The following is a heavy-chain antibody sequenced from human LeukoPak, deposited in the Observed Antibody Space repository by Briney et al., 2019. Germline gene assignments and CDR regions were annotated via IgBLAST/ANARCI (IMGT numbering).Heavy chain of an antibody. CDR3: ARASSSGWYEGVDY. Sequence: KPGGSRRLSSAASGFTFSDYYMSWIRQAPGKGLEWVSYISSSSSYTNYADSVKGRFTISRDNAKNSLYLQMNSLRAEDTAVYYCARASSSGWYEGVDYWGQGTLVTVSS. CDR1: GFTFSDYY. J-gene: IGHJ4*02. V-gene: IGHV3-11*06. CDR2: ISSSSSYT. D-gene: IGHD6-19*01.